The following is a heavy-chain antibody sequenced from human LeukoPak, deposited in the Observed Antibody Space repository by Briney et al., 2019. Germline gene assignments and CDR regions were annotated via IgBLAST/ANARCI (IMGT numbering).Heavy chain of an antibody. Sequence: GGSLRLSCAASGFTFSSYAMSWVRQAPGKGLEWVSVISGGGTSTYYADSVKGRFTISKDNSRNTLYLQMNSLRAEDTAVYYCAKFYGTYYYYMDVWGKGTTVTLSS. CDR2: ISGGGTST. J-gene: IGHJ6*03. CDR3: AKFYGTYYYYMDV. V-gene: IGHV3-23*01. CDR1: GFTFSSYA. D-gene: IGHD4-17*01.